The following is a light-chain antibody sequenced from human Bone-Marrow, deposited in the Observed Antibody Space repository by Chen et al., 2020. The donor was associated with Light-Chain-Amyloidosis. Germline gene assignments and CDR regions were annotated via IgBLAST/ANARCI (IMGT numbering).Light chain of an antibody. CDR1: DLPRKY. V-gene: IGLV3-25*03. CDR2: RDT. Sequence: SYELTQPPSVSVSPGQTARITCSGDDLPRKYAYWYQQKTGQAPVMVIHRDTERPSGISERFSGSSSGTTATLTISGGQAEDEADYHCQSADSSGTYEVIFGGGTKLTVL. CDR3: QSADSSGTYEVI. J-gene: IGLJ2*01.